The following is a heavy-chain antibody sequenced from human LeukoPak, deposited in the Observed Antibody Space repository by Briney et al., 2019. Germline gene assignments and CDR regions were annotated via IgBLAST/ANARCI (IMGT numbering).Heavy chain of an antibody. V-gene: IGHV3-48*02. Sequence: AGGSLRLSCAPSGFTFNSYEMNWVRQAPGKGLEWVSYISSTSSTIYYADSVKGRFTISRDNARNSLYLQMNSLRDEDTAVYYCARAVAADFWGQGTQVTVSS. J-gene: IGHJ4*02. CDR2: ISSTSSTI. D-gene: IGHD6-19*01. CDR3: ARAVAADF. CDR1: GFTFNSYE.